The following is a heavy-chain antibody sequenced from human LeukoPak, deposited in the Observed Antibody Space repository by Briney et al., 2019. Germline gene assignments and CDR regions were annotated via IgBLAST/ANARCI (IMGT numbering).Heavy chain of an antibody. CDR1: GFTVSSNY. J-gene: IGHJ2*01. D-gene: IGHD3-9*01. CDR3: ARDRQNYDILTGYYPNWYFDL. V-gene: IGHV3-66*01. Sequence: GSLRLSCAASGFTVSSNYMSWVRQAPGKGLEWVSVIYSGGSTYYADSVKGRFTISRDNSKNTLYLQMNSLRAEDTAVYYCARDRQNYDILTGYYPNWYFDLWGRGTLVTVSS. CDR2: IYSGGST.